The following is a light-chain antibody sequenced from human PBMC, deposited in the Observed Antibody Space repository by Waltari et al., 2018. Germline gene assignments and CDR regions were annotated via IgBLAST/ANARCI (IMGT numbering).Light chain of an antibody. J-gene: IGLJ3*02. CDR1: SSDVGGYNY. Sequence: QSALTQPASVSGSPGQSIIISCTGTSSDVGGYNYVSWYQQHPGKAPKLMIYAVSNRPSGVSNRFSGSKSGNTASLTISGLQAEDEADYHCSSYTSSSTLVFGGGTKLTVL. V-gene: IGLV2-14*03. CDR3: SSYTSSSTLV. CDR2: AVS.